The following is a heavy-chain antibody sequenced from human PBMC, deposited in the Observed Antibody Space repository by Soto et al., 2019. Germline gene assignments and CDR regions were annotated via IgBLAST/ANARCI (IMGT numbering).Heavy chain of an antibody. D-gene: IGHD1-26*01. V-gene: IGHV1-2*04. CDR2: INPNGGVT. CDR3: ARESVGATATLDYYYFYMDV. CDR1: GDSFNDYY. J-gene: IGHJ6*03. Sequence: QVQLVQSGAEVRKPGASVTVSCRSSGDSFNDYYIHWVQQAPGQGFEWMGWINPNGGVTKYAQKFQGWVSMTRDTSIRTVYLQLSRLRSDDTAVYYCARESVGATATLDYYYFYMDVWGTGTTVTVSS.